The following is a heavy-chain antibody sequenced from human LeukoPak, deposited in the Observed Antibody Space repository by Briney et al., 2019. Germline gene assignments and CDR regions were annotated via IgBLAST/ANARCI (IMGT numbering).Heavy chain of an antibody. Sequence: PGGSLRLSCAASGFTFSSYAMSWVRQAPGKGLEWVSAISGSGGSTYYADPVKGRFTISRDNSKNTLYLQMNSLRAEDTAVYYCAKDPSHYYDSSGQESWGQGTLVTVSS. D-gene: IGHD3-22*01. V-gene: IGHV3-23*01. CDR3: AKDPSHYYDSSGQES. CDR2: ISGSGGST. CDR1: GFTFSSYA. J-gene: IGHJ4*02.